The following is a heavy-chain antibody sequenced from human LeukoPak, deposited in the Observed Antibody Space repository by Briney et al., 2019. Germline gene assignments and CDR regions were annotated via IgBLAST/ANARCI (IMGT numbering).Heavy chain of an antibody. CDR1: GGSIRTYY. CDR3: ARGSMGGSGTYYREYYYGMDV. V-gene: IGHV4-4*07. Sequence: SETLSLTCTVSGGSIRTYYLTWIRQPAGKGLEWIGRILNGGSTNYNPSLKSRVTMSVDTSKNQFSLNLNSVTAADTAVYYCARGSMGGSGTYYREYYYGMDVWGQGATVTVSS. CDR2: ILNGGST. D-gene: IGHD3-10*01. J-gene: IGHJ6*02.